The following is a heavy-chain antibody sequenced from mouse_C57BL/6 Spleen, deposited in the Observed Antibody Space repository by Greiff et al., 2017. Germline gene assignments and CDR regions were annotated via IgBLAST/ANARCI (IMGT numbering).Heavy chain of an antibody. Sequence: EVQLVESGGGLVKPGGSLKLSCAASGFTFSSYAMSWVRQTPEKRLEWVATISDGGSYTYYPDNVKGRFTISRDNAKNNLYLQMSHLKSEDTAMYYCARVNYYGSSSLYYYAMDYWGQGTSVTVSS. V-gene: IGHV5-4*01. J-gene: IGHJ4*01. CDR1: GFTFSSYA. CDR2: ISDGGSYT. CDR3: ARVNYYGSSSLYYYAMDY. D-gene: IGHD1-1*01.